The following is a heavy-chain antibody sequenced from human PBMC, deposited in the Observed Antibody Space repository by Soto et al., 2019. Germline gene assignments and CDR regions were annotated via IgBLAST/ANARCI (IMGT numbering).Heavy chain of an antibody. CDR1: GDSVSSNSAA. CDR3: ASGREVLWFGELLSGLDV. V-gene: IGHV6-1*01. CDR2: TYYRSKWYN. Sequence: PSQTLPLTCAISGDSVSSNSAAWNWIRQSPSRGLEWLGRTYYRSKWYNDYAVSVKSRITINPDTSKNQFSLQLNSVTPEDTAVYYCASGREVLWFGELLSGLDVWGQGTTVTVSS. J-gene: IGHJ6*02. D-gene: IGHD3-10*01.